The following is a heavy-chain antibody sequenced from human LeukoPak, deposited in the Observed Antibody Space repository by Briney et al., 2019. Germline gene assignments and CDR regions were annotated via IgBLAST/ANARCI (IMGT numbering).Heavy chain of an antibody. CDR3: ARTSYDFWSGYPYYFDY. CDR2: INHSGST. J-gene: IGHJ4*02. V-gene: IGHV4-34*01. D-gene: IGHD3-3*01. CDR1: GGSISSYY. Sequence: SETLSLTCTVSGGSISSYYWSWIRQPPGEGLEWIGEINHSGSTNYNPSLKSRVTISVDTSKNQFSLKLSSVTAADTAVYYCARTSYDFWSGYPYYFDYWGQGTLVTVSS.